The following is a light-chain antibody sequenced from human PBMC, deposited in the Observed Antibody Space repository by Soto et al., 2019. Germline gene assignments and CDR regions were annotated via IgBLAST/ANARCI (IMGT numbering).Light chain of an antibody. CDR2: AAS. Sequence: DIQMTQSPSSVSASVGDRVTITCRAGQGISSYLAWYQQKPGKAPKLLIYAASRLQSGVPSRFSGSGSGTDFTLTISSLQPEDFATYYCQQANSFPITFGQGTRLEIK. CDR1: QGISSY. J-gene: IGKJ5*01. CDR3: QQANSFPIT. V-gene: IGKV1-12*01.